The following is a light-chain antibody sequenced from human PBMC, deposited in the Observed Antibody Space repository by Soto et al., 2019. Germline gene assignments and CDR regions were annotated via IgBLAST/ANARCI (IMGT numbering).Light chain of an antibody. Sequence: EIVLTQSPGTLSLSPEERAILSCRASQSVSSSYLAWYQHKPGQAPRLRIYGASSRATGIPDRFSGSGSGTDFTLTIRRLEPEGLSVYYCPQYGSSPRTFGQGTPVAIK. CDR2: GAS. CDR1: QSVSSSY. J-gene: IGKJ1*01. CDR3: PQYGSSPRT. V-gene: IGKV3-20*01.